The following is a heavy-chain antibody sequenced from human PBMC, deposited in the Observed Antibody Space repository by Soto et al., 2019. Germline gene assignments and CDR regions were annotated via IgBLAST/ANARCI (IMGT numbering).Heavy chain of an antibody. V-gene: IGHV1-8*01. CDR2: MNPNSGNT. D-gene: IGHD6-19*01. CDR3: ARVHLNNRIAVAGNFDY. J-gene: IGHJ4*02. Sequence: ASVKVSCKASGYTFTSYDINWVRQATGQGLEWMGWMNPNSGNTGYAQKFQGRVTMTRNTSISTAYMELSSLRSEDTAVYYCARVHLNNRIAVAGNFDYWGQGTLVTVSS. CDR1: GYTFTSYD.